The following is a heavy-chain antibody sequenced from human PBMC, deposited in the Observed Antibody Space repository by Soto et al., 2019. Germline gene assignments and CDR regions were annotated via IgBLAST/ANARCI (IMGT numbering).Heavy chain of an antibody. CDR3: ARVRSDYDILPGYYQTYIAY. J-gene: IGHJ4*02. CDR1: GYTFTSYG. Sequence: QVQLVQSGAEVKKPGASVKVSCKASGYTFTSYGISWVRQAPGQGLEWMGWISAYNGNTNYAQKLQGRGTMTPDASTSTAYMELRGLRSDDTAVYYCARVRSDYDILPGYYQTYIAYWGQGTLVTVSS. CDR2: ISAYNGNT. V-gene: IGHV1-18*01. D-gene: IGHD3-9*01.